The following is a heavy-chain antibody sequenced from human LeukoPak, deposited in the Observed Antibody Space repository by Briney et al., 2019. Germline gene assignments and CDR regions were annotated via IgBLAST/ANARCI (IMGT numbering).Heavy chain of an antibody. D-gene: IGHD3-3*01. CDR3: ARHSITIFGVVPFDY. CDR1: GGSFSGYY. J-gene: IGHJ4*02. V-gene: IGHV4-34*01. CDR2: IYYSGST. Sequence: PSETLSLTCAVYGGSFSGYYWSWIRQPPGKGLEWIGSIYYSGSTYYNPSLKSRVTISVDTSKNQFSLKLSSVTAADTAVYYCARHSITIFGVVPFDYWGQGTLVTVSS.